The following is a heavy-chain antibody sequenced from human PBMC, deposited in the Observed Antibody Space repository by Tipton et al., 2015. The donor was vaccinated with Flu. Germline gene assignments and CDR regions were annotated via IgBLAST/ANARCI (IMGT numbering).Heavy chain of an antibody. CDR1: GGSISSGSHY. V-gene: IGHV4-61*09. D-gene: IGHD1-26*01. Sequence: SLTCTVSGGSISSGSHYWSWIRQPAGRGLEWIGQLYTSGSTNYSPSLQSRVTMSVDTAKNQFSLKLSSVTAADTAVYYCARTRSGNYLDAAFGIWGQGTLVTVSS. J-gene: IGHJ3*02. CDR2: LYTSGST. CDR3: ARTRSGNYLDAAFGI.